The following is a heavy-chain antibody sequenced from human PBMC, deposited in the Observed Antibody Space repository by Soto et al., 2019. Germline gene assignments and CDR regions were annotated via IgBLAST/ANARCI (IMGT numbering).Heavy chain of an antibody. V-gene: IGHV3-30*18. J-gene: IGHJ4*02. CDR2: ISYDGSNK. CDR3: AKELVVRGVIGF. CDR1: GFTFSSYG. D-gene: IGHD3-10*01. Sequence: GGSLRLSCAASGFTFSSYGMHWVRQAPGKGLEWVAVISYDGSNKYYADSVKGRFTISRDNSKNTLYLQMNSLRAEDTAVYYCAKELVVRGVIGFWGQGTLVTVSS.